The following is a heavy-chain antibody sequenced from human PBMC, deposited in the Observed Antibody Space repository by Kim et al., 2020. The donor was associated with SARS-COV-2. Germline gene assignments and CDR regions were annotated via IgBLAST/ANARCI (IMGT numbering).Heavy chain of an antibody. D-gene: IGHD6-6*01. CDR3: ARASCIAARGYYYYGMDV. V-gene: IGHV3-13*01. Sequence: KARFTISRENAKNSLYLQMNSLGAGDTAVYYCARASCIAARGYYYYGMDVWGQGTTVTVSS. J-gene: IGHJ6*02.